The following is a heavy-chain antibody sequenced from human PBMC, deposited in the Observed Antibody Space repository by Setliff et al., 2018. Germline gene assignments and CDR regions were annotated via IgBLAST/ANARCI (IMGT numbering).Heavy chain of an antibody. J-gene: IGHJ4*02. V-gene: IGHV4-39*01. CDR1: GGSIFSSAYY. D-gene: IGHD6-19*01. CDR3: ARGRVRWPAVQSAVTGQIGY. Sequence: SETLTLTCNVSGGSIFSSAYYWGWIRQPPGKGLEWIGSTYYSGSTYYNPSLRSPVTISLDTSKNQFFLELNSVTAADTAVYYCARGRVRWPAVQSAVTGQIGYWGQGTLVTVSS. CDR2: TYYSGST.